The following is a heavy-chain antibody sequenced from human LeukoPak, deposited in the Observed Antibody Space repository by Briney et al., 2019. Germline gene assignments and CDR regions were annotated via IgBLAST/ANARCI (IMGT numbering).Heavy chain of an antibody. J-gene: IGHJ4*02. CDR1: GYTFRYYG. CDR2: ISLNNGNT. CDR3: ARVRAGVLFEH. D-gene: IGHD6-19*01. V-gene: IGHV1-18*01. Sequence: ASVKVSCKASGYTFRYYGIRWVGQAPGQRLEWMGWISLNNGNTNFAEALQGRVTITTDTSTTTTYMELTNLTSDDTAVYYCARVRAGVLFEHWGQGTLVIVSA.